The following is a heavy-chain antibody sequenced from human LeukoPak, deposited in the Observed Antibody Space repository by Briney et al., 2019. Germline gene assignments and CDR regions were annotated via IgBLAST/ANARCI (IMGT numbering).Heavy chain of an antibody. V-gene: IGHV1-18*01. Sequence: ASVKVSCKASGYTFTSYGISWVRQAPGQGLEWMGWISGYNGNTNYAQNLQGRVTMTTDTSTSTVYMELRSLRSDDTAVYYCARVGIIGAAAGTDYWGQGTLVTVSS. CDR2: ISGYNGNT. CDR3: ARVGIIGAAAGTDY. J-gene: IGHJ4*02. CDR1: GYTFTSYG. D-gene: IGHD6-13*01.